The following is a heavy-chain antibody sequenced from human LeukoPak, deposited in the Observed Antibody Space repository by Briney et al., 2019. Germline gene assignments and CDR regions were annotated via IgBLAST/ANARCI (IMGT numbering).Heavy chain of an antibody. Sequence: PGRSLRLSCAASGFTFSRHGMHWVRQAPGKGLEWVAVIWNDGSIEYYANSVKGRFAISRDNSKNTLYLQMNSLRAEDTAVYYCVGGGVHDYWGQGTLVIVSS. D-gene: IGHD1-26*01. CDR3: VGGGVHDY. V-gene: IGHV3-33*01. CDR1: GFTFSRHG. CDR2: IWNDGSIE. J-gene: IGHJ4*02.